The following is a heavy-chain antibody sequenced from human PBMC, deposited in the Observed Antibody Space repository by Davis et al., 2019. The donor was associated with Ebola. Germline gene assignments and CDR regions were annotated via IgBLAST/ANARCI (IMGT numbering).Heavy chain of an antibody. CDR3: ARDRYSDGSGYFFEQSH. V-gene: IGHV1-46*01. CDR1: GHTFTTYY. Sequence: ASVKVSCKASGHTFTTYYMHWVRQAPGQGLEWMGMFNPNGGDTRYAQKFRGRVTMTRDMSAGSFSMDLSNLRSEDTAVYYCARDRYSDGSGYFFEQSHWGQGTLVTVSS. J-gene: IGHJ4*02. CDR2: FNPNGGDT. D-gene: IGHD3-22*01.